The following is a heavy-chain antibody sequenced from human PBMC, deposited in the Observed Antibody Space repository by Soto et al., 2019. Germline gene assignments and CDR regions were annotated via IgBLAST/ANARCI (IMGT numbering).Heavy chain of an antibody. CDR3: ARGGSYFDY. V-gene: IGHV3-48*03. D-gene: IGHD1-26*01. Sequence: EVQLVESGGGLVQPGGSLRLSCAASGFTFSSYEMNWVRQAPGKGLEWVSYITGSGKTRYYADSVKGRFTISRDNAKNSMYLQMNGLSAEDTAVYYCARGGSYFDYWGQGTLVTVSS. CDR1: GFTFSSYE. J-gene: IGHJ4*02. CDR2: ITGSGKTR.